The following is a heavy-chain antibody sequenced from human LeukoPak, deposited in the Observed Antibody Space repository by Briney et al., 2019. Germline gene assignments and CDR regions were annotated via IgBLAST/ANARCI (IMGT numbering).Heavy chain of an antibody. CDR2: IYYSGST. V-gene: IGHV4-39*07. CDR1: GGSISSSSYY. J-gene: IGHJ4*02. Sequence: SETLSLTCTVSGGSISSSSYYWGWIRQPPRKGLEWIGSIYYSGSTYYNPSLKSRVTISVDTSKNQFSLKLSSVTAADTAVYYCARDGDYVSLDYWGQGTLVTVSS. CDR3: ARDGDYVSLDY. D-gene: IGHD4-17*01.